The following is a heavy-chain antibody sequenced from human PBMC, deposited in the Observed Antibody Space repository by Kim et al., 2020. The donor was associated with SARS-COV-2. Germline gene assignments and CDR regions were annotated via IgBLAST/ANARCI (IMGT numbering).Heavy chain of an antibody. J-gene: IGHJ3*02. CDR1: GGSISSGGYY. D-gene: IGHD3-10*01. CDR2: IYYSGST. CDR3: ARDLVGFGELFSGCGAFDS. Sequence: SETLSLTCTVSGGSISSGGYYWSWIRQHPGKGLEWIGYIYYSGSTYYNPSLKSRVTISVDTSKNQFSLKLSSVTAADTAVYYCARDLVGFGELFSGCGAFDSWGQGTMVTVSS. V-gene: IGHV4-31*03.